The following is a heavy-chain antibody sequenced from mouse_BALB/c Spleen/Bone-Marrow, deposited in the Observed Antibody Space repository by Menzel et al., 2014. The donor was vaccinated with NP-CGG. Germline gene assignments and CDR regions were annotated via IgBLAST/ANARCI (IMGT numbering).Heavy chain of an antibody. D-gene: IGHD2-4*01. Sequence: EVQLVESGPGLVKPSQSLSLTCTVTGYSITSDYAWNWIRQFPGNKLEWMGYISYSGSTSYNPSLKSRISITRDTSKNQFFLQLNSVTTEDTATYYCGRRDYDGFAYWGQGTLVTVSA. CDR1: GYSITSDYA. CDR3: GRRDYDGFAY. J-gene: IGHJ3*01. V-gene: IGHV3-2*02. CDR2: ISYSGST.